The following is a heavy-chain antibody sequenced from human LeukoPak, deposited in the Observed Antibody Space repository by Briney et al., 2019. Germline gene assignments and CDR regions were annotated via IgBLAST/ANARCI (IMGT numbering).Heavy chain of an antibody. Sequence: ASVNVSCKASGYTFTSYFLHWVRQAPGQGLDWMGMVKPSSGSTTYAQKFQGRVTITADESTSTAYMELSSLRSEDTAVYYCARDLRWSLDIWGQGKMVTVSS. J-gene: IGHJ3*02. D-gene: IGHD4-23*01. CDR3: ARDLRWSLDI. CDR1: GYTFTSYF. CDR2: VKPSSGST. V-gene: IGHV1-46*01.